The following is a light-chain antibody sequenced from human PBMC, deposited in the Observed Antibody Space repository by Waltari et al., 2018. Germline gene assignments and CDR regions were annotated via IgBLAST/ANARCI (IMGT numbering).Light chain of an antibody. CDR3: ASWDDSHYV. Sequence: QSVLTQPPSASETPGQRVTISCSGSNSNLGSNYLYWYQQLPGTAPKLLIYRNNQRPSGVPDRFSVSKSGTSASLAIDGLRSEDEAVYYCASWDDSHYVFGPGTQFTVL. J-gene: IGLJ1*01. CDR2: RNN. CDR1: NSNLGSNY. V-gene: IGLV1-47*01.